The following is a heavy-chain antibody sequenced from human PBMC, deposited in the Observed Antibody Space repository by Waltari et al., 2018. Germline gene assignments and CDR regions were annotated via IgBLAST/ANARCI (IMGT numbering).Heavy chain of an antibody. CDR1: GGSISSYS. V-gene: IGHV4-59*01. CDR2: IYYSGST. J-gene: IGHJ5*02. CDR3: AREGTSNWFDP. Sequence: QVQLQESGPGLVKPSETLSLTCTVSGGSISSYSWSWIRQPPGKGLEWIGYIYYSGSTNYNPSLKSRVTISVDTSKNQFSLKLSSVTAADTAVYYCAREGTSNWFDPWGQGTLVTVSS. D-gene: IGHD1-1*01.